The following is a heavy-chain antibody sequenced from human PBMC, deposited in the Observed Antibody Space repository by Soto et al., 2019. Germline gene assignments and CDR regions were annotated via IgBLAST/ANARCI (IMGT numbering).Heavy chain of an antibody. CDR1: GLSFSTYA. J-gene: IGHJ4*02. V-gene: IGHV3-30-3*01. Sequence: QMQLVESGGGVVQPGRSLRLSCAASGLSFSTYAMHWVRQAPGKGLEWVAVISYDGSNKYYADSVKGRFTISRDNSKNTLYLQMNSLRAEDTAVYYCARDRTFDYWGQGTLVTVSS. CDR2: ISYDGSNK. CDR3: ARDRTFDY.